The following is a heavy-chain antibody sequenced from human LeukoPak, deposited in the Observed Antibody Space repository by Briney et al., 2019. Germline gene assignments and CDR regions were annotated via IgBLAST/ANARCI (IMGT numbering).Heavy chain of an antibody. CDR1: GFTFSSYS. D-gene: IGHD1-7*01. CDR2: ITSSSSTI. CDR3: ARRAAGTTKTNYYYYYVDV. J-gene: IGHJ6*03. Sequence: PGGSLRLSCAASGFTFSSYSMTWVRQAPGKGLEWVSYITSSSSTIYYADSVKGRFTISRDNAKNSLYLQMNSLRAEDTAVYYCARRAAGTTKTNYYYYYVDVWGKGTTVTVSS. V-gene: IGHV3-48*04.